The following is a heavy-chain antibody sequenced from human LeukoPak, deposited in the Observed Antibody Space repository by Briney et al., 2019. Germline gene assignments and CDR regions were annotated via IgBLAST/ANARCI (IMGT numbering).Heavy chain of an antibody. J-gene: IGHJ5*02. Sequence: GGSLRLSCAASGFTFSDYYMSWIRQAPGKGLEWVSYISSSSSTLYYADSVKGRFTISRDNAKNSLYLQMNSLRAEDTAVYYCARSTYCSSTSCGFDPWGQGTLVTVSS. D-gene: IGHD2-2*01. CDR2: ISSSSSTL. CDR1: GFTFSDYY. V-gene: IGHV3-11*04. CDR3: ARSTYCSSTSCGFDP.